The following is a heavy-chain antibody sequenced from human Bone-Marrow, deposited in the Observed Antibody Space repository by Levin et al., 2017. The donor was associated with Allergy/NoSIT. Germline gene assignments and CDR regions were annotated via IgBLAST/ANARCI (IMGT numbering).Heavy chain of an antibody. CDR2: ISATGGST. CDR3: VRLITILDYSYFGMDV. D-gene: IGHD3-3*02. V-gene: IGHV3-23*01. Sequence: HTGGSLRLSCATSGFTFRTYGMSWVRQAPGKGLEWVSHISATGGSTNYADSVKGRITISRDNSKNTVDLRMNSLRAEDTAVYYCVRLITILDYSYFGMDVWGQGTTVTVSS. J-gene: IGHJ6*02. CDR1: GFTFRTYG.